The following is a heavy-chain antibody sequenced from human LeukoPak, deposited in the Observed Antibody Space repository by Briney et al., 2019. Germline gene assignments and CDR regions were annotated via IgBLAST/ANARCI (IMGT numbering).Heavy chain of an antibody. J-gene: IGHJ5*02. D-gene: IGHD6-13*01. CDR2: FNHSGST. Sequence: SETLSLTCAVYGGPFSGYYWGWSRHPPGKGLEGFGEFNHSGSTNYNPSLKSRVTISVDTSKNQFSLKLSSVTAADTAVYYCARGSIAAAGTGVWFDPWGQGTLVTVSS. V-gene: IGHV4-34*01. CDR1: GGPFSGYY. CDR3: ARGSIAAAGTGVWFDP.